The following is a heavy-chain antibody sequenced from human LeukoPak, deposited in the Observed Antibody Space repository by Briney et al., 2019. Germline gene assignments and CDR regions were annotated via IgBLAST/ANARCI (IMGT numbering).Heavy chain of an antibody. V-gene: IGHV1-8*01. D-gene: IGHD3-22*01. CDR1: GYTFTSYD. CDR2: MNPNSGNT. CDR3: ARGTRGMIAVVNAFDY. Sequence: ASVKVSCKASGYTFTSYDINWVRQATGQGLEWMGWMNPNSGNTGYAQKFQGRVTMTRNTSISTAYMELSSLRSEDTAVYYCARGTRGMIAVVNAFDYWGQGTLVTVSS. J-gene: IGHJ4*02.